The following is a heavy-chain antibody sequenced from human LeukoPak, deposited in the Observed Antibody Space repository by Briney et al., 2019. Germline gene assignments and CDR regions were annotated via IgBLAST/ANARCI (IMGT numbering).Heavy chain of an antibody. Sequence: GESLKISCKGSGYSFATYWIGWVRQMPGKGLEWMGIIYPGDSDTRYSPSFQGQVTISVDKSINTAYLQWSSLKASDTARYYCASRKKGMATTGFDYWGQGTLVTVSS. CDR2: IYPGDSDT. CDR1: GYSFATYW. CDR3: ASRKKGMATTGFDY. D-gene: IGHD5-24*01. V-gene: IGHV5-51*01. J-gene: IGHJ4*02.